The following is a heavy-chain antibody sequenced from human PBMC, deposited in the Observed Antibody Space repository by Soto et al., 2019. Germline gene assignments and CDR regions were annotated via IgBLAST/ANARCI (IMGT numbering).Heavy chain of an antibody. V-gene: IGHV3-23*01. D-gene: IGHD4-17*01. Sequence: EVQLLESGGGLVQPGGSLRLSCAASAFTFSTYPMSWVRLAAGKGLEWVSTISGTGGDTYYTDSVKGRFTISRDNSKSTLELQMNSLRVDDTAVYYCARVSLYYGDYPVFDYWGQGTLVTVSS. CDR3: ARVSLYYGDYPVFDY. CDR2: ISGTGGDT. CDR1: AFTFSTYP. J-gene: IGHJ4*02.